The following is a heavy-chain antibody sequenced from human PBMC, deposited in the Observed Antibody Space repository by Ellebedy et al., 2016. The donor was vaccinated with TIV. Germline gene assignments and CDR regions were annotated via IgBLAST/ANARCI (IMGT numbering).Heavy chain of an antibody. Sequence: SQTLSLTCAVSGDRVSSNSAARNWIRQSPSRGLEWLGRTYYKSTWYSDYAVSVKSRITINPDTSKNQFSLHLNSVTPEDTAVYYCTRGFFQWLMPIGFDYWGQGTHVTVSS. J-gene: IGHJ4*02. CDR2: TYYKSTWYS. V-gene: IGHV6-1*01. D-gene: IGHD6-19*01. CDR1: GDRVSSNSAA. CDR3: TRGFFQWLMPIGFDY.